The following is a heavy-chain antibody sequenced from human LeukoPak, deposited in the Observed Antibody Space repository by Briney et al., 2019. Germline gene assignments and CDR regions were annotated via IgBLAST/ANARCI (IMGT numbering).Heavy chain of an antibody. J-gene: IGHJ3*02. CDR2: INQSGST. Sequence: PSETLSLTCAVYGGSFSGYHWSWIRQPPGKGLEWIGEINQSGSTNYNPSLKSRVTISVDTSKNQFSLNLSSVTAADTAVYYCARGYSSSWYDAFDIWGQGTMVTVSS. V-gene: IGHV4-34*01. D-gene: IGHD6-13*01. CDR3: ARGYSSSWYDAFDI. CDR1: GGSFSGYH.